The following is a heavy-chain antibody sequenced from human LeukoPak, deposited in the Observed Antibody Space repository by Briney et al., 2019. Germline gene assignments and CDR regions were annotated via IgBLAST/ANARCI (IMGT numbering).Heavy chain of an antibody. V-gene: IGHV3-21*01. D-gene: IGHD5-18*01. Sequence: TGGSLRLSCAASGFTFSSYSMNWVRQAPGKGLEWVSSISSSSSYIYYAGSVKGRFTISRDNAKNSLYLQMNSLRAEDTAVYYCARLQPNFDYGGQGTLVTVSS. CDR1: GFTFSSYS. CDR2: ISSSSSYI. J-gene: IGHJ4*02. CDR3: ARLQPNFDY.